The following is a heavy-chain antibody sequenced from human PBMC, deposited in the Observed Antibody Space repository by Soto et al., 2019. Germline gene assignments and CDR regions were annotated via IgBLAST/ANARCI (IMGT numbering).Heavy chain of an antibody. CDR1: GGSISNYY. Sequence: SETLSLTCTVSGGSISNYYWNWIRQSPGKGLEWIGCVSYSGNINYSPSLKSRVTISVDTSKNQFSLNLTSVTAADTAVYYCARGSSGYFPTLFWFWGQGTLVTVSS. J-gene: IGHJ4*01. CDR3: ARGSSGYFPTLFWF. V-gene: IGHV4-59*01. CDR2: VSYSGNI. D-gene: IGHD3-22*01.